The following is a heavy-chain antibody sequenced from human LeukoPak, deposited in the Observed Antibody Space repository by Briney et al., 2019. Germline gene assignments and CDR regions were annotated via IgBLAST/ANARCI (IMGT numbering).Heavy chain of an antibody. CDR1: GGSISSYY. CDR2: IYTSGST. V-gene: IGHV4-4*08. J-gene: IGHJ4*02. CDR3: ARGRSAWFGIDY. D-gene: IGHD3-10*01. Sequence: PSETLSLTCTVSGGSISSYYWSWIRQPPGQGLEWIGHIYTSGSTNFNPSLKSRVTMSVDTSKNQFSLKLTSVTAADTAVYYCARGRSAWFGIDYWGQGTLVTVSS.